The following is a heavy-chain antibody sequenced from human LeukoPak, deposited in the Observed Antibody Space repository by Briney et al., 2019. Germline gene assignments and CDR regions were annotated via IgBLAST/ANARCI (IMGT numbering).Heavy chain of an antibody. Sequence: GGSLRLSCETAGFTFSSYVMHWVRRTSGKGLVWVSRISHDGIISYADSVKGRFTISRDNAKNTLILQMNSLRVEDTAVYYCARDWVYKIDYWGRGTLVTVSS. D-gene: IGHD5-24*01. V-gene: IGHV3-74*01. CDR2: ISHDGII. CDR3: ARDWVYKIDY. CDR1: GFTFSSYV. J-gene: IGHJ4*02.